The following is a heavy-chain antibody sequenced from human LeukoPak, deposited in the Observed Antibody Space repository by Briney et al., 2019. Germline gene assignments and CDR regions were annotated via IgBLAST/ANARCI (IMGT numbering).Heavy chain of an antibody. CDR1: GFTFSNHG. CDR3: AKLSRLGELSLWFESGGGY. V-gene: IGHV3-30*02. D-gene: IGHD3-16*02. Sequence: GGSLRLSCAASGFTFSNHGMHWVRQAPGKGLEWVAFIRYDGSNKYYADSVKGRFTVSRDNSKNTLSLQMNSLRAEDTAVYYCAKLSRLGELSLWFESGGGYWGQGTLVTVSS. CDR2: IRYDGSNK. J-gene: IGHJ4*02.